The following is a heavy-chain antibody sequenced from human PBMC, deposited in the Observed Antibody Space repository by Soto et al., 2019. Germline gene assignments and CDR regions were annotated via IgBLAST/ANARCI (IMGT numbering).Heavy chain of an antibody. CDR2: IKQDGSEK. D-gene: IGHD2-2*01. CDR3: ARRLRGCSSSSCYGIDY. J-gene: IGHJ4*02. V-gene: IGHV3-7*01. CDR1: GFTFSTYG. Sequence: PGGSLRLSCAASGFTFSTYGMHWVRQAPGKGLEWVANIKQDGSEKYYVDSVRGRFTVSRDNAKNSLFLEMNSVRAEDTAVYYRARRLRGCSSSSCYGIDYWGQGTLVTVSS.